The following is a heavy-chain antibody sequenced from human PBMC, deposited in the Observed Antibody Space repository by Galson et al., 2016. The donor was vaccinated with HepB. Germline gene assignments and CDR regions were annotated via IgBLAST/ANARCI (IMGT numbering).Heavy chain of an antibody. CDR3: AREGVAAAGGRGYNWFDP. D-gene: IGHD6-13*01. V-gene: IGHV3-66*01. CDR1: GFTVSSNY. CDR2: IYSGGST. J-gene: IGHJ5*02. Sequence: SLRLSCAASGFTVSSNYMSWVRQAPGKGLEWVSVIYSGGSTYYAESVKGRFTISRDNSKNTLYLQMNSLRAEDTAVYYCAREGVAAAGGRGYNWFDPWGQGTLVTVSS.